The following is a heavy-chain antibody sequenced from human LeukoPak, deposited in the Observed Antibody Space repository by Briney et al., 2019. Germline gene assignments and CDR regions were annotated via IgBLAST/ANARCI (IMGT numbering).Heavy chain of an antibody. CDR1: GGTFSSYA. CDR3: ARVGRDYGGNSGEGSPFDP. D-gene: IGHD4-23*01. Sequence: ASVKVSCKASGGTFSSYAISWVRQAPGQGLEWMGMINPSGGSTSYAQKFQGRVTMTRDTSTSTVYMELSSLRSEDTAVYYCARVGRDYGGNSGEGSPFDPWGEGTLVTVSS. J-gene: IGHJ5*02. V-gene: IGHV1-46*03. CDR2: INPSGGST.